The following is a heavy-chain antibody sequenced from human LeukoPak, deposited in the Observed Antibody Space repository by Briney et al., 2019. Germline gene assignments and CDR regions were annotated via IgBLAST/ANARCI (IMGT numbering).Heavy chain of an antibody. V-gene: IGHV4-59*01. CDR3: ARGPTRYYFDY. Sequence: SETLSLTCTVSGGSTTNYHWSWIRQPPGKGLEWIGYIYYSGNTNCNPSLKSGVTISVDTSNNQFSLNLSSVTAADTAVYYCARGPTRYYFDYWGQGTLVTVSS. CDR2: IYYSGNT. CDR1: GGSTTNYH. J-gene: IGHJ4*02.